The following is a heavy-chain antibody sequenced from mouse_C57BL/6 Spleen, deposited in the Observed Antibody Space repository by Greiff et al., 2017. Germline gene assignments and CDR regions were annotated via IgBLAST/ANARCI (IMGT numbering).Heavy chain of an antibody. Sequence: VQVVESGAELVRPGASVTLSCKASGYTFTDYEMHWVKQTPVHGLEWIGAIDPETGGTAYNQKFKGKAILTADKSSSTAYMELRSLTSEDSAVYYFTRGRHNWGQGTTLTVSS. J-gene: IGHJ2*01. V-gene: IGHV1-15*01. CDR2: IDPETGGT. CDR1: GYTFTDYE. CDR3: TRGRHN.